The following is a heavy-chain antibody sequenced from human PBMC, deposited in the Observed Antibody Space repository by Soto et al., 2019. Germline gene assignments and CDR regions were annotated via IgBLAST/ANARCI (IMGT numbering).Heavy chain of an antibody. J-gene: IGHJ4*02. CDR2: IRKRTDGGTT. Sequence: EVHLVESGGGFIKPGGSLRLSCAASGFTFSNAWMNWVRQAPGKGLEWVGRIRKRTDGGTTDYAAPVKGRFTISRDDSQITLFLQMNSLKIEDTAVYYCATGGITVPGTLDYWGQGTLVTVSS. CDR1: GFTFSNAW. V-gene: IGHV3-15*07. D-gene: IGHD6-19*01. CDR3: ATGGITVPGTLDY.